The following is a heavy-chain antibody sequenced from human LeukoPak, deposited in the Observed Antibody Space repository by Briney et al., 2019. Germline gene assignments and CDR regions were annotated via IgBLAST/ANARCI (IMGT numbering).Heavy chain of an antibody. Sequence: ASVKVSCKASGYTFTSYDINWVRQATGQVLEWMGRMSPNSGKTGYAQKFQGRVTMTRDTSISTVYMELSSLRSEDTAVYYCARGPPDYWGQGTLVTVSS. CDR1: GYTFTSYD. CDR2: MSPNSGKT. J-gene: IGHJ4*02. CDR3: ARGPPDY. V-gene: IGHV1-8*01.